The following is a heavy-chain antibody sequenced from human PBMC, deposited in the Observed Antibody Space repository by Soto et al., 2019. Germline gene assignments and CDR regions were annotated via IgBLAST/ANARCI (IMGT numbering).Heavy chain of an antibody. V-gene: IGHV6-1*01. CDR2: TYFESKWHN. CDR1: RYKVSVITAG. Sequence: SQTLSLTCLISRYKVSVITAGWNRFRNSPSRGLEWLGRTYFESKWHNDYAGSLVGRISINADTSKNQFSLQLNSVTPDDTAVYEFARIPHSGSVFLDYWGQGALVTVS. D-gene: IGHD3-3*01. J-gene: IGHJ4*02. CDR3: ARIPHSGSVFLDY.